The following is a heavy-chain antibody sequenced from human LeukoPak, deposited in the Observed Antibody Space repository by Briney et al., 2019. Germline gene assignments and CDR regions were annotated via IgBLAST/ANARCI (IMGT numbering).Heavy chain of an antibody. Sequence: SQTLSLTCAISRDSVFSNSGAWNWIRQSPSRGLEWLGRTFYRSKWYNDYAVSVKSRITINPDTSKNQFSLQLNSVTPEDTAVYYCARGYNYGFDYWGQGTLVTASS. J-gene: IGHJ4*02. CDR2: TFYRSKWYN. V-gene: IGHV6-1*01. D-gene: IGHD5-18*01. CDR1: RDSVFSNSGA. CDR3: ARGYNYGFDY.